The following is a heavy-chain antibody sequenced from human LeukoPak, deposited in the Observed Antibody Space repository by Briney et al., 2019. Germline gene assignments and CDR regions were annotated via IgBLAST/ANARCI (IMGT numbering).Heavy chain of an antibody. CDR3: AKVGPVVAARTPLADY. V-gene: IGHV3-7*03. CDR2: IKQDGSEK. CDR1: GFTFSSYW. Sequence: GGSLRLSCAASGFTFSSYWMSWVRQAPGKGLEWVANIKQDGSEKYYVDSVKGRFTISRDNAKNSLYLQMNSLRAEDTAVYYCAKVGPVVAARTPLADYWGQGTLVTVSS. D-gene: IGHD2-15*01. J-gene: IGHJ4*02.